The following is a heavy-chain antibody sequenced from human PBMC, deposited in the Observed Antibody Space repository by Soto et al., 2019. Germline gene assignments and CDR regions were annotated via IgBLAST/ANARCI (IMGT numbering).Heavy chain of an antibody. V-gene: IGHV4-59*08. CDR2: IYYSGST. CDR3: VRLTYYYDSSGSDAFDI. J-gene: IGHJ3*02. D-gene: IGHD3-22*01. Sequence: LETLSLTCTVSGGSISSYYWSWIRQPPGKGLEWIGYIYYSGSTNYNPSLKSRVTISVDTSKNQFSLKLSSVTAADTAVYYCVRLTYYYDSSGSDAFDIWGHGTMVTVSS. CDR1: GGSISSYY.